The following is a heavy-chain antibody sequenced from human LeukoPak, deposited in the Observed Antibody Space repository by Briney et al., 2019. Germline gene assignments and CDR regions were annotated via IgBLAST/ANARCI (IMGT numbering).Heavy chain of an antibody. D-gene: IGHD1-26*01. CDR2: ISSSGGSI. J-gene: IGHJ4*02. V-gene: IGHV3-23*01. CDR1: EFTLSSYA. CDR3: AKSKLKDFFED. Sequence: PGGSLRLSCEASEFTLSSYAMNWVRQAPGKGLEWVSIISSSGGSIYYADSEKGRFTISRDNSKNTLYLQMNSLRAEDTAVYYCAKSKLKDFFEDWGQGTLVTVSS.